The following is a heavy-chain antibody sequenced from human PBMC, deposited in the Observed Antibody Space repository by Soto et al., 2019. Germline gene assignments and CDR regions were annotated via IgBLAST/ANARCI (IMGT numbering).Heavy chain of an antibody. D-gene: IGHD4-17*01. V-gene: IGHV1-69*01. CDR2: SIPSFGTA. Sequence: QVQLVQSGAEVKKPGSSVKVSCKSSGGTFSSDAISWVRQAPGQGLEWMGGSIPSFGTANYAQKFQGRVTITADEYTSTAYMELSRLRSEDTGVYYCARDRRRYGGSPPDAFDIWGQGTMVTVSS. CDR3: ARDRRRYGGSPPDAFDI. CDR1: GGTFSSDA. J-gene: IGHJ3*02.